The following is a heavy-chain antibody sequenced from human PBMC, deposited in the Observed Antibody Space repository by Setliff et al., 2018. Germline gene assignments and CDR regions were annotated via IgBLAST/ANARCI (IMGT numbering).Heavy chain of an antibody. CDR2: IYYSGST. Sequence: PSETLSLTCTVSGGSISSSSYYWGWIRQPPGKGLEWIGSIYYSGSTYYNPSLNSRVTISVDTSKNQFSLKLSSVTAADTALYYCTVYNTGSSKDHYWGQGTPVTVSS. D-gene: IGHD2-8*02. CDR3: TVYNTGSSKDHY. CDR1: GGSISSSSYY. J-gene: IGHJ4*02. V-gene: IGHV4-39*07.